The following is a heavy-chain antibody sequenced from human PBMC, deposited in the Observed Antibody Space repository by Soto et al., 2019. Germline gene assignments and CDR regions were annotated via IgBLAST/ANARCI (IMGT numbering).Heavy chain of an antibody. J-gene: IGHJ3*02. CDR2: FDPEDGET. CDR1: GSTLTELS. V-gene: IGHV1-24*01. CDR3: ATPRDGYNDAFDI. D-gene: IGHD5-12*01. Sequence: AALKVYCNISGSTLTELSMHCVRQSPGKGVEWMGGFDPEDGETIYAQKFQGRVTMTEDTSTDTAYMELSSLRSEDTAVYYCATPRDGYNDAFDIWGQGTMVTVS.